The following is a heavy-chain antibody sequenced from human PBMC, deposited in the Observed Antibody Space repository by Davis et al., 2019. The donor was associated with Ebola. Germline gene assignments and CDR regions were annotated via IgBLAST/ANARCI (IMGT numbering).Heavy chain of an antibody. CDR3: AREGLPYYYDSSGYLGDY. J-gene: IGHJ4*02. D-gene: IGHD3-22*01. CDR2: ISYDGSNK. V-gene: IGHV3-30*03. CDR1: GFTFSSYG. Sequence: GESLKISCAASGFTFSSYGMHWVRQAPGKGLEWVAVISYDGSNKYYADSVKGRFTISRDNSKNTLYLQMNSLRAEDTAVYYCAREGLPYYYDSSGYLGDYWGQGTLVTVSS.